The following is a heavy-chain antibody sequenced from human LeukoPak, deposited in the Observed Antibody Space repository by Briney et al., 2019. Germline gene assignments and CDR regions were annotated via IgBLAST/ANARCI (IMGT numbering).Heavy chain of an antibody. CDR3: ARENRSGRPYDY. Sequence: ASVKVSCKASGYTFTGHYMHWVRQAPGQGLEWMGWINPNSGGTNYAQKFQGRVTMTRDTSISTAYMELSRLRSDDTAVYYCARENRSGRPYDYWGQGTLVTVSS. V-gene: IGHV1-2*02. D-gene: IGHD3-22*01. CDR1: GYTFTGHY. J-gene: IGHJ4*02. CDR2: INPNSGGT.